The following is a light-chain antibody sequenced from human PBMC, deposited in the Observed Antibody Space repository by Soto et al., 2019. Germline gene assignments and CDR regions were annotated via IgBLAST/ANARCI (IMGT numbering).Light chain of an antibody. J-gene: IGKJ4*01. Sequence: DIHMTQSPSSLSAAFGDRVTITSQASQGISNYLNWFQQTPGKAPKLLIYDASNLETGVPSRFSGSGSETDFTFTISSLQPEDIATYYCQQYNILPLTFGGGTKVDIK. CDR1: QGISNY. V-gene: IGKV1-33*01. CDR2: DAS. CDR3: QQYNILPLT.